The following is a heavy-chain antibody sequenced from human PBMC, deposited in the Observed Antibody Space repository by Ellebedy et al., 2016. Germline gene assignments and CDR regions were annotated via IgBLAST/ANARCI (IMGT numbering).Heavy chain of an antibody. CDR2: IYYSGST. CDR1: GGSISSSNYY. V-gene: IGHV4-39*07. D-gene: IGHD4-17*01. Sequence: SETLSLXCTVSGGSISSSNYYWGWVRQPPGKGLEWIGTIYYSGSTYYNPSLKSRVTISVDTSKNQFSLKLSSVTAADTAVYYCARIYGAPWWYFDLWGRGTLVTVSS. CDR3: ARIYGAPWWYFDL. J-gene: IGHJ2*01.